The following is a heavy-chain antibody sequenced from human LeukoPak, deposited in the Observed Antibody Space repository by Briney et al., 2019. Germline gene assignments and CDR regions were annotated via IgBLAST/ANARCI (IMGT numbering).Heavy chain of an antibody. V-gene: IGHV1-2*02. J-gene: IGHJ4*02. CDR1: GYTFTDYY. Sequence: ASVKVSCKASGYTFTDYYMHWVRQAHGQGLEWMGWINPYSGGTDYAQKFQGRVTMTRDTSISTAYMELSRLRSDDTAVYYCATDYGDYESGYWGQGTLVTVSS. D-gene: IGHD4-17*01. CDR2: INPYSGGT. CDR3: ATDYGDYESGY.